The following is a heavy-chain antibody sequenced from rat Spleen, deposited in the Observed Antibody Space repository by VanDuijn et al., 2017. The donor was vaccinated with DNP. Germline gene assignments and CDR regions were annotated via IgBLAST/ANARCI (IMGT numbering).Heavy chain of an antibody. CDR1: RLTFSDYY. CDR3: ARHVLPLRVWDY. J-gene: IGHJ2*01. CDR2: IPFDGGNT. V-gene: IGHV5-22*01. Sequence: EVQLLESGGGLVQPGRCQKLACTASRLTFSDYYMVWLRQAPTMGLEWVAYIPFDGGNTYYKDFVKGRFTIYRDNVKNTLYLQMNSLRSEDMATYYCARHVLPLRVWDYWGQGVMVTVSS. D-gene: IGHD1-4*01.